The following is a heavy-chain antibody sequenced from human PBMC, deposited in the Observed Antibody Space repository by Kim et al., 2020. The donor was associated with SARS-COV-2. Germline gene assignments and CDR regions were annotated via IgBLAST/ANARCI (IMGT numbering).Heavy chain of an antibody. CDR2: VHHTGST. J-gene: IGHJ4*02. CDR1: GASITSSF. D-gene: IGHD3-9*01. V-gene: IGHV4-59*01. Sequence: SETLSLICTVSGASITSSFWNWIRLPPGKALEWIGYVHHTGSTRYYPSLRSRVTMSVDTSKDHFSLRLTSVTAADTAAYYCARWNNDWRGYDYWGPGTRV. CDR3: ARWNNDWRGYDY.